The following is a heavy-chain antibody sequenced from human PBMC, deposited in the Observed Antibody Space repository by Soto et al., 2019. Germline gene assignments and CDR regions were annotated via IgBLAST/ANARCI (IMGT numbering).Heavy chain of an antibody. CDR1: GFYISSYY. Sequence: SETLSLTCPFSGFYISSYYWSWIRQPPGKGLEWIGYIYYSGSTNYNPSLKSRVTISVDTSKNQFSLKLSSVTAADTAVYYCARDTRLGYCSSTSCYADYYYMDVWGKGTTVTRLL. D-gene: IGHD2-2*01. CDR2: IYYSGST. J-gene: IGHJ6*03. CDR3: ARDTRLGYCSSTSCYADYYYMDV. V-gene: IGHV4-59*01.